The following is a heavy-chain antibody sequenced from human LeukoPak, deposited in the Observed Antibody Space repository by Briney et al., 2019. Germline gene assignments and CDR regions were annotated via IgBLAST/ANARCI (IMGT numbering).Heavy chain of an antibody. D-gene: IGHD3-3*01. CDR3: AKDLMEWSPTYYFDY. Sequence: GGSLRLSCAASGFTFSSYAMHWVRQAPGKGLEWVAVISYDGSNKYYADSVKGRFTISRDNSKNTLYLQMNSLRAEDTAVYYCAKDLMEWSPTYYFDYWGQGTLVTVSS. CDR2: ISYDGSNK. J-gene: IGHJ4*02. CDR1: GFTFSSYA. V-gene: IGHV3-30-3*01.